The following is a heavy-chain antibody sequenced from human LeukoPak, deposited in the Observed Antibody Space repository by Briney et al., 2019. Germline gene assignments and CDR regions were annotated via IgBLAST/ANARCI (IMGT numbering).Heavy chain of an antibody. V-gene: IGHV1-69*13. CDR3: ARGGSVLRFLES. J-gene: IGHJ4*02. CDR2: IIPIFGTA. Sequence: ASVKVSYKASGGTFSSYAINWVRQAPGQGLEWMGGIIPIFGTANYAQKFQGRVTITADESTSTACMELSSLRSEDTAVYYCARGGSVLRFLESWGQGTLVTVSS. D-gene: IGHD3-3*01. CDR1: GGTFSSYA.